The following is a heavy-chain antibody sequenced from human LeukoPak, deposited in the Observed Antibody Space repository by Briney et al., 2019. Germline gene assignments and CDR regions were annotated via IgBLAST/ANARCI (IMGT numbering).Heavy chain of an antibody. D-gene: IGHD1-20*01. J-gene: IGHJ6*02. V-gene: IGHV1-18*01. Sequence: GASVKVSCKASGYTFTSYGISWVRQAPGLGLEWMGWISAYNGNTNYAQKLQGRVTMTTDTSTSTAYMELRSLRSDDTAVYYCARDDEYNWNDAVRYYYYGMDVWGQGTTVTVSS. CDR3: ARDDEYNWNDAVRYYYYGMDV. CDR1: GYTFTSYG. CDR2: ISAYNGNT.